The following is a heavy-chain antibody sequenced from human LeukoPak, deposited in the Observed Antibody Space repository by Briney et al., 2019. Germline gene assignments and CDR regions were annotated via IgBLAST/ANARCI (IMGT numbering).Heavy chain of an antibody. V-gene: IGHV3-74*03. J-gene: IGHJ5*02. Sequence: GGSLRLSCVGSRFTISNYWMHWVRQAPGTGLMWVSRIHPDGRITTYADSVKGRFTISRDNAKNTLYLQMNSLRAEDTAVYYCAPQQAYSPYNWFDPWGQGTLVTVSS. D-gene: IGHD5-12*01. CDR2: IHPDGRIT. CDR3: APQQAYSPYNWFDP. CDR1: RFTISNYW.